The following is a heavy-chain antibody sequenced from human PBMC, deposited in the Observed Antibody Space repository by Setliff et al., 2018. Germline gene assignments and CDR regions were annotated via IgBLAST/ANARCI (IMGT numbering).Heavy chain of an antibody. V-gene: IGHV4-38-2*01. CDR1: GYSINSGYY. CDR2: IYHSGST. Sequence: TSETLSLTCAVSGYSINSGYYWGWIRQPPGKGLEWIGSIYHSGSTYYNPSLKSRVTISVDTSKNQFSLKLSSVTAADTAVYYCARRNGEKLVPWGQGTLGTSPQ. J-gene: IGHJ5*02. CDR3: ARRNGEKLVP.